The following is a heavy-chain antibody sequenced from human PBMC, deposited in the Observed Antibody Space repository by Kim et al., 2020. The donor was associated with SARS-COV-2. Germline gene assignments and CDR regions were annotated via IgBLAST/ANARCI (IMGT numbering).Heavy chain of an antibody. Sequence: IYYADSVKGRFTISRDNAKNSLYLQMNSLRAEDTAVYYCARGVIAAAFDYWGQGTLVTVSS. CDR2: I. D-gene: IGHD6-13*01. CDR3: ARGVIAAAFDY. J-gene: IGHJ4*02. V-gene: IGHV3-21*01.